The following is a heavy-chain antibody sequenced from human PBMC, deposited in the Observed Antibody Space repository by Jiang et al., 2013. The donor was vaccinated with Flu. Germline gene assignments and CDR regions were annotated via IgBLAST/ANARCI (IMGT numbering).Heavy chain of an antibody. J-gene: IGHJ6*02. D-gene: IGHD3-9*01. CDR2: INTNTGNP. V-gene: IGHV7-4-1*01. CDR1: GYTFTSYA. Sequence: GSELKKPGASVKVSCKASGYTFTSYAMNWARQAPGQGLEWMGWINTNTGNPTYAQGFTGRFVFSLDTSVSTAYLQICSLKAEDTAVYYCARVGSGSYYDILTGYIFHDPQYYYYGMDVWGQGTTVTVSS. CDR3: ARVGSGSYYDILTGYIFHDPQYYYYGMDV.